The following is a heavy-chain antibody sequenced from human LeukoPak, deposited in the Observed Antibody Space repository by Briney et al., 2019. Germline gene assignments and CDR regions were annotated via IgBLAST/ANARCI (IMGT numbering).Heavy chain of an antibody. CDR1: GFTFSNYA. CDR2: IGGSSDST. CDR3: TKDRGGSYYYFDY. J-gene: IGHJ4*02. D-gene: IGHD1-26*01. V-gene: IGHV3-23*01. Sequence: QPGGSLRLSCAASGFTFSNYAVSWVRQAPGKGLEWVSAIGGSSDSTYYADSVKGRFTISRDNSKSTLYLQMNSLRAEDTAVYYCTKDRGGSYYYFDYWGQGTLVTVSS.